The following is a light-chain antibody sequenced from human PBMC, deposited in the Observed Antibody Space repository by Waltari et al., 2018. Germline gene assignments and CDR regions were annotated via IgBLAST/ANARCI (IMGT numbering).Light chain of an antibody. CDR2: LGS. V-gene: IGKV2-28*01. CDR1: QSLLHSNGYNY. J-gene: IGKJ3*01. CDR3: MQALQTPFT. Sequence: DIVMTQSPLSLPVTPGEQASISCSASQSLLHSNGYNYLDWYLQKPGQSPQLLIYLGSNRASGVPDRFSGSGSGTDFTLKISRVEAEDVGVYYCMQALQTPFTFGPGTKVDIK.